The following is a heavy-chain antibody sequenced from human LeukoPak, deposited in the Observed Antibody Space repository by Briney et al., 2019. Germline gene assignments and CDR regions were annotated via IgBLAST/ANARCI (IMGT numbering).Heavy chain of an antibody. CDR1: GFTFSSYW. CDR2: INGDGRNI. D-gene: IGHD3-10*01. CDR3: ARGRSGSYYGSVDY. V-gene: IGHV3-74*01. J-gene: IGHJ4*02. Sequence: GGSLRLSCVASGFTFSSYWMHWVRQEPRKGLVWVSRINGDGRNINYADSVRGRFTISRDNSKNTLYLQMNSLRAEDTAVYYCARGRSGSYYGSVDYWGQGTLVTVSS.